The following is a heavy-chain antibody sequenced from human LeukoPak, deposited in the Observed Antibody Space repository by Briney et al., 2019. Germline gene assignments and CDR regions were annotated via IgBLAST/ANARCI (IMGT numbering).Heavy chain of an antibody. J-gene: IGHJ4*02. CDR1: GFTFSSSV. Sequence: GGALRLSCAASGFTFSSSVIIWVRQAPGKGLEWVSGISGSGGSTYYADSVKGRFTISRDNSKNTLYLQMNSLRVEDTAVYYCAKLIKLSGSSHVDYWGQGTLVTVSS. CDR3: AKLIKLSGSSHVDY. CDR2: ISGSGGST. D-gene: IGHD1-26*01. V-gene: IGHV3-23*01.